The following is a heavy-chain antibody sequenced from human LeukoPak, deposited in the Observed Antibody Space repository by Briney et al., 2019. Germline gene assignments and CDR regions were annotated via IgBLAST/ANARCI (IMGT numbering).Heavy chain of an antibody. J-gene: IGHJ6*03. D-gene: IGHD2-2*01. CDR2: ISAYNGNT. V-gene: IGHV1-18*01. Sequence: ASVKVSCKASGYTFTSYGISWVRQAPGQGLEWMGRISAYNGNTKYAQKLQGRVTMTTDTSTSTAYIELRSLRSDDTAVYYCARDGIPAASNYYYYYYMDVWGKGTTVTVSS. CDR3: ARDGIPAASNYYYYYYMDV. CDR1: GYTFTSYG.